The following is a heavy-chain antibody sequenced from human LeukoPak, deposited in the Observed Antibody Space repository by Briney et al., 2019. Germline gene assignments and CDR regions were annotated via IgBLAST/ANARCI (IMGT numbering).Heavy chain of an antibody. CDR2: IKQDGSEK. J-gene: IGHJ4*02. Sequence: PGGSLRLSCAASGFTFSTYWINWFRQAPGRGLEWVAKIKQDGSEKYYVDSVKGRFTISRDNAKKSLYLQINRLRVEDTAVSYCATNAVAGSYWGQGTLVTVSS. CDR1: GFTFSTYW. V-gene: IGHV3-7*01. D-gene: IGHD6-19*01. CDR3: ATNAVAGSY.